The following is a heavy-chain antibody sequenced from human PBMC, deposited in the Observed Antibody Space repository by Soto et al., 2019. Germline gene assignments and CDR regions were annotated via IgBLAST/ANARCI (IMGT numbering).Heavy chain of an antibody. CDR1: GGSFSGYY. CDR2: INHSGST. V-gene: IGHV4-34*01. Sequence: SETLSLTCAVYGGSFSGYYWSWIRQPPGKGLEWIGEINHSGSTNYNPSLKSRVTISVDTSKNQFSLKLSSVTAEDTAVYYCATSSDDYIWGSYRPPRGAFDIWGQGTMVTVSS. J-gene: IGHJ3*02. CDR3: ATSSDDYIWGSYRPPRGAFDI. D-gene: IGHD3-16*02.